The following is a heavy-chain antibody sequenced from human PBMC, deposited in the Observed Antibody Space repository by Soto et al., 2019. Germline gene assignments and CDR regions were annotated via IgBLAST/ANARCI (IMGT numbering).Heavy chain of an antibody. D-gene: IGHD6-13*01. CDR2: IIPNFGTQ. J-gene: IGHJ4*02. CDR1: GGTFIGYG. V-gene: IGHV1-69*13. Sequence: SVKVSCKASGGTFIGYGISWVRQAPGQGLEWMGGIIPNFGTQKYARKFQGRATITADESTSTAYMELSSLRSEDTAVYYCAREMGSSSWYLGDFDYWGQGTPVTVSS. CDR3: AREMGSSSWYLGDFDY.